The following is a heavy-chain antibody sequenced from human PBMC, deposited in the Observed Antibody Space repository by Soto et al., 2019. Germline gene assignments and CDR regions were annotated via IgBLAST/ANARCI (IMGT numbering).Heavy chain of an antibody. CDR3: AKGEAIIAVANHFDY. J-gene: IGHJ4*02. CDR2: ISWNSGSI. D-gene: IGHD6-19*01. Sequence: GGSLRLSCAASGFTFDDYAMHWVRQAPGKGLEWVSGISWNSGSIGYADSVKGRFTISRDNAKNSLYLQMNSLRAEDTALYYCAKGEAIIAVANHFDYWGQGTLVTVSS. CDR1: GFTFDDYA. V-gene: IGHV3-9*01.